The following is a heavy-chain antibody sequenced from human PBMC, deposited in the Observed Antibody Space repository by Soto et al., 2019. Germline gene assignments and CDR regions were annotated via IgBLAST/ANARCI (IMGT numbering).Heavy chain of an antibody. V-gene: IGHV5-51*01. CDR2: IYPGDSGT. CDR3: VISRGDDFWSGYYAFDI. J-gene: IGHJ3*02. Sequence: GESLKISCKGSGYSFTSYWIGWVRQMPGKGLEGMGIIYPGDSGTRYSPSFQGQVNVSADKSISTAYQQWIILKASDTAMYYCVISRGDDFWSGYYAFDIWGQGTMVTVSS. D-gene: IGHD3-3*01. CDR1: GYSFTSYW.